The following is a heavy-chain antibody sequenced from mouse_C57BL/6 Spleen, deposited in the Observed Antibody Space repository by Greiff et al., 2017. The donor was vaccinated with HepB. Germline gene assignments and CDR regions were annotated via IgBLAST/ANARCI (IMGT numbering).Heavy chain of an antibody. Sequence: VQLQQSGAELVRPGASVKLSCTASGFNIKDDYMHWVKQRPEQGLEWIGWIDPENGDTEYASKFQGKATITADTSSNTAYLQLSSLTSEDTAVYYCTTGAYYSNYRGAWFAYWGQGTLVTVSA. CDR1: GFNIKDDY. CDR3: TTGAYYSNYRGAWFAY. J-gene: IGHJ3*01. V-gene: IGHV14-4*01. D-gene: IGHD2-5*01. CDR2: IDPENGDT.